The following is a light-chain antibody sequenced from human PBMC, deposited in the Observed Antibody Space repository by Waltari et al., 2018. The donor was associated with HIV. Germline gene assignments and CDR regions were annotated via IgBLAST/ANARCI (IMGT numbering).Light chain of an antibody. V-gene: IGKV3-11*01. Sequence: EIVLTQSPATLSLSPGERATLSCRASQSVSSYLAWYQQKPGQAPRLLIYDASNRATGIPARFSGSGSETDFTLTISSLEPEDFAVYYCQQRSNWPPRGGFTFGPGTKVDIK. CDR1: QSVSSY. CDR3: QQRSNWPPRGGFT. J-gene: IGKJ3*01. CDR2: DAS.